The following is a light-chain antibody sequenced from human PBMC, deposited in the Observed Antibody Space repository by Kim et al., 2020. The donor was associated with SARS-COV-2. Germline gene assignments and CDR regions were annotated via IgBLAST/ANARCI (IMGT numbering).Light chain of an antibody. V-gene: IGKV1-16*01. J-gene: IGKJ2*01. Sequence: DIQMTQSPSSLSAFLGDSVTIACRASQDIGNYLAWFQQKPGKAPKSLIYHTFSLQSGVPSRFSGSGSGTVFTLTISSLQPEDFGTYYCQQYNSYPYTFGQGTKLEI. CDR1: QDIGNY. CDR2: HTF. CDR3: QQYNSYPYT.